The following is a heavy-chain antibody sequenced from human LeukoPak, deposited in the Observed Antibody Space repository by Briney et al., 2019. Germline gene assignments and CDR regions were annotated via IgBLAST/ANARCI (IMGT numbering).Heavy chain of an antibody. CDR2: INHSGST. V-gene: IGHV4-34*01. D-gene: IGHD3-9*01. CDR3: ARQTILTGYYNWFDP. Sequence: SETLSLTCTVSGGSISSYYWSWIRQPPGKGLEWIGEINHSGSTNYNPSLKSRVTISVDTSKNQFSLKLSSVTAADTAVYYCARQTILTGYYNWFDPWGQGTLVTVSS. CDR1: GGSISSYY. J-gene: IGHJ5*02.